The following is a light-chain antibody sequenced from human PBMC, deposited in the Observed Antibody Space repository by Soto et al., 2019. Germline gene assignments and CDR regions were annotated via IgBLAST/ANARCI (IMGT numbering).Light chain of an antibody. CDR2: AAS. Sequence: DIQMTQSPPSVSASVGDSVTVTCRASQGISGNLAWYQQTAGKAPKLLIYAASTVQTGVPSRFSGSGSGTEFTLTISSLQPEDFATYYCQQGENFPLTFCQGTRVDIK. CDR1: QGISGN. J-gene: IGKJ2*01. V-gene: IGKV1-12*01. CDR3: QQGENFPLT.